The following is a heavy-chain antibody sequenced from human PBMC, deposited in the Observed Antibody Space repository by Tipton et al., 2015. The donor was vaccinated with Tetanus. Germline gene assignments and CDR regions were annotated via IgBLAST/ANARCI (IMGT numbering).Heavy chain of an antibody. J-gene: IGHJ4*02. CDR1: GGSFSGYY. Sequence: TLSLTCAVYGGSFSGYYWGWIRQSPGRGLEWIGTIHFGGDTAYNPSLRSRVTISVDTSRNHVSLKMTSVTAADTALYYCSSGSGTAISEDWGQGTLVTVSS. CDR2: IHFGGDT. D-gene: IGHD1-7*01. V-gene: IGHV4-34*01. CDR3: SSGSGTAISED.